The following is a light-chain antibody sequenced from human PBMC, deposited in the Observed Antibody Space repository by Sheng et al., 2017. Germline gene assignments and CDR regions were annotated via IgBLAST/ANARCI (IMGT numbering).Light chain of an antibody. CDR2: EAS. V-gene: IGKV1-17*01. J-gene: IGKJ4*01. CDR1: QDIRND. CDR3: QQRHNWPPLT. Sequence: DIQMTQSPSTLSAFVGDRVTITCRASQDIRNDLAWYQQKPGKAPKRLIYEASTRATGIPARFSGSGSGTEFSLTISSLQPEDSAVYYCQQRHNWPPLTFGGGTKVEIK.